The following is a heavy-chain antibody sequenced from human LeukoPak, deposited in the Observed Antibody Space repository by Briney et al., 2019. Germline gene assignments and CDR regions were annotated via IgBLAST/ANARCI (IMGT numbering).Heavy chain of an antibody. D-gene: IGHD1-14*01. CDR2: INPNSGGT. J-gene: IGHJ6*03. CDR1: GYTFTGYY. V-gene: IGHV1-2*02. CDR3: ARVGPWVNPGYYYYYMDV. Sequence: ASVKVSCKASGYTFTGYYMHWVRQAPGQGLEWMGWINPNSGGTNYAQKFQGRVTMTRDTSISTAYMELSRLRSDDTAVYYCARVGPWVNPGYYYYYMDVWGKGTTVTVSS.